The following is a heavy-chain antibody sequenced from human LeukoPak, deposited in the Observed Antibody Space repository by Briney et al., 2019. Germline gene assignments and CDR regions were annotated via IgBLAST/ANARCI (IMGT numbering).Heavy chain of an antibody. CDR2: IYSGGST. J-gene: IGHJ4*02. CDR3: ARVHDSSGYPDY. D-gene: IGHD3-22*01. CDR1: GFTVSSNY. V-gene: IGHV3-53*01. Sequence: GGSLRLSCAASGFTVSSNYMSWVRQAPGKGLEWVSVIYSGGSTYYADSVKGRFTISRGNSKNTLYLQMNSLRAENTAVYYCARVHDSSGYPDYWGQGTLVTVSS.